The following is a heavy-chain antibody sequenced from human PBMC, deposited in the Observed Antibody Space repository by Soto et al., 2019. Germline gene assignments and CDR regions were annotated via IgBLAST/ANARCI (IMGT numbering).Heavy chain of an antibody. D-gene: IGHD3-22*01. Sequence: EVQLVESGGGLVKPGGSLRLSCAASGFTFSSYSMNWVRQAPGKGLEWVSSISSSSSYIYYADSVKGRFTISRDNGKNSLYLQMNRLRAEDKAVYYCASASYYYDGSGYHGYWGQGTRVNVSS. CDR1: GFTFSSYS. CDR3: ASASYYYDGSGYHGY. J-gene: IGHJ4*02. CDR2: ISSSSSYI. V-gene: IGHV3-21*01.